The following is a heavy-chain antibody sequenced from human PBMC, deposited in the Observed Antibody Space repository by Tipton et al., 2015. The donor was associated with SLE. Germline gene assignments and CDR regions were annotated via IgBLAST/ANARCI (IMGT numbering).Heavy chain of an antibody. CDR1: GFTFSSYA. CDR2: ISYDGSNK. J-gene: IGHJ4*02. Sequence: SLRLPCAASGFTFSSYAMHWVRQAPGKGLEWVAVISYDGSNKYYADSVKGRFTISRDNSKNTLYLQMNSLRAEDTAVYYCTRGLHGSGSYYTYWGQGTLVTVSS. CDR3: TRGLHGSGSYYTY. V-gene: IGHV3-30*04. D-gene: IGHD3-10*01.